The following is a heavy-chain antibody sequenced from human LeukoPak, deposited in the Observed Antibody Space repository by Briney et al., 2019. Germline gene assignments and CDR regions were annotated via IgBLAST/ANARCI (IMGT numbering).Heavy chain of an antibody. CDR3: ARTLAAAGGWFDP. V-gene: IGHV5-51*01. D-gene: IGHD6-13*01. CDR1: GYSFTSYW. J-gene: IGHJ5*02. CDR2: IYPGDSDT. Sequence: GESLKISCKGSGYSFTSYWIGWVRQMPGKVLEWMGIIYPGDSDTRYSPSFQGQVTISADKSISTAYLQWSSLKASDTAMYYCARTLAAAGGWFDPWGQGTLVTVSS.